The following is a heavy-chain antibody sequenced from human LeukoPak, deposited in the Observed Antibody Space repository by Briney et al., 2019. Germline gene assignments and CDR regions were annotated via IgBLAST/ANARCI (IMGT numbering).Heavy chain of an antibody. CDR3: ARSVQQWLVDY. CDR2: IYYSGST. V-gene: IGHV4-59*01. CDR1: GGSISSYY. Sequence: SETLSLTCTVSGGSISSYYWSWIRQPPGKGLEGIGYIYYSGSTNYNPSLKSRVTISVDTSKNQFSLKLSSVTAADTAVYYCARSVQQWLVDYWGQGTLVTVSS. D-gene: IGHD6-19*01. J-gene: IGHJ4*02.